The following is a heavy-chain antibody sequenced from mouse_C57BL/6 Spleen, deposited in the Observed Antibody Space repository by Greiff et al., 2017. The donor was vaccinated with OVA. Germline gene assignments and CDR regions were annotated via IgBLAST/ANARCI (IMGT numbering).Heavy chain of an antibody. CDR3: ARGSTMVTTGGYYFDY. Sequence: QVQLVESGAELARPGASVKMSCKASGYTFTSYTMHWVKQRPGQGLEWIGYINPSSGYTKYNQKFKDKATLTADKSSSTAYMQLSSLTSEDSAVYYCARGSTMVTTGGYYFDYWGQGTTLTVSS. CDR1: GYTFTSYT. CDR2: INPSSGYT. J-gene: IGHJ2*01. V-gene: IGHV1-4*01. D-gene: IGHD2-2*01.